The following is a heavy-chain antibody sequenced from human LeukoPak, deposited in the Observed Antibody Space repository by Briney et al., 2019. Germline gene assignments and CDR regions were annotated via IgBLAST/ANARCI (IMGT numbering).Heavy chain of an antibody. V-gene: IGHV4-34*01. CDR3: ARESGYFDY. J-gene: IGHJ4*02. D-gene: IGHD3-10*01. CDR1: GGSFSGYY. Sequence: PSETLSLTCAVYGGSFSGYYWSWIRQPPGKGLEWIGEINHSGSTNYNLSLKSRVTISVDTSKNQFSLKLSSVTAADTAVYYCARESGYFDYWGQGTLVTVSS. CDR2: INHSGST.